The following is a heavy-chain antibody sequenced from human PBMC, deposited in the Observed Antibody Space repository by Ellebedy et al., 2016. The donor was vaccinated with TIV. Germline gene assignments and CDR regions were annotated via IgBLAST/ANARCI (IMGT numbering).Heavy chain of an antibody. CDR2: IKQDGSEK. J-gene: IGHJ3*02. D-gene: IGHD4-23*01. CDR3: AKGFNTNQLLPNYALDM. V-gene: IGHV3-7*03. CDR1: GFTFSNYW. Sequence: GESLKISXAASGFTFSNYWMSWVRQAPGKGLEWVANIKQDGSEKYYVDSVKGRFTISRDNTRNSLYLQMNSLRPEDTALYYCAKGFNTNQLLPNYALDMWGQGTVVTVSS.